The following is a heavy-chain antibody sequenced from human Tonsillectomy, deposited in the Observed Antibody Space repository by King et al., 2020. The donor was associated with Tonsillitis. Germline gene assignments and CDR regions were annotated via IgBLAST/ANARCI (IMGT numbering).Heavy chain of an antibody. Sequence: VQLVESGGGVVQPGRSLRLSCAASGFTFSTYGLHWVRQAPGKGLEWVAVISYDGSNKYYADSVKGRFTISRDNSKNTLYLQMNSLRAEDTAVYYCARGGARGLYYSDSNASSYGMDVWGLGTTVTVSS. CDR1: GFTFSTYG. CDR3: ARGGARGLYYSDSNASSYGMDV. CDR2: ISYDGSNK. J-gene: IGHJ6*02. V-gene: IGHV3-30*03. D-gene: IGHD3-22*01.